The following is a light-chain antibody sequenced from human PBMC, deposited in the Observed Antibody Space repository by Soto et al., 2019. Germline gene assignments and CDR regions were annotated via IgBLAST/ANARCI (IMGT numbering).Light chain of an antibody. J-gene: IGLJ1*01. CDR1: SSNIGINT. CDR2: RDN. Sequence: QSVLTQPPSASETPGQRVTISCSGSSSNIGINTVNWYQQLPGTAPKLLIYRDNQRPSGVPDRFSGSKSGTSASLAISGLQSEDEADYYCAAWDDSLNGFVFGTGTKVTLL. CDR3: AAWDDSLNGFV. V-gene: IGLV1-44*01.